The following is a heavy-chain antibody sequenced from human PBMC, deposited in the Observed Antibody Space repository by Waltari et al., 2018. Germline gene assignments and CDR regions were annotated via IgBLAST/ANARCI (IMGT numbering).Heavy chain of an antibody. CDR2: INHSGDT. CDR1: AGSFIAYY. D-gene: IGHD3-3*01. J-gene: IGHJ3*01. Sequence: QVQLQQWGPGLLKPSETLSLPCGIFAGSFIAYYWSWIRPSPGKGLEWIGEINHSGDTNYNPSLKSRLTISADTSKNHFSLKLTSVTAADTGVYFCARLWATLRFLEWLTEVDRFDVWGPGTMVTVSS. CDR3: ARLWATLRFLEWLTEVDRFDV. V-gene: IGHV4-34*01.